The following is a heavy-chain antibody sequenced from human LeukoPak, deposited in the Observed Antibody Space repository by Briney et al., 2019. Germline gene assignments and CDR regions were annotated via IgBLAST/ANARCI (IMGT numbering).Heavy chain of an antibody. J-gene: IGHJ4*02. CDR2: IYYSGST. CDR3: AREDTAMVFDY. V-gene: IGHV4-31*03. D-gene: IGHD5-18*01. CDR1: GGSISSGGYY. Sequence: PSQTLSLTCTVPGGSISSGGYYWSWIRQHPGKGLEWIGYIYYSGSTYYNPSLKSRVTISVDTSKNQFSLKLSSVTAADTAVYYCAREDTAMVFDYWGQGTLVTVSS.